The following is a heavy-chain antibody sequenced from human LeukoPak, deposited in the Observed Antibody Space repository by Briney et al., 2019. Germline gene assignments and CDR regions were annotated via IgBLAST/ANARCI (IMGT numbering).Heavy chain of an antibody. V-gene: IGHV3-23*01. CDR2: ISGSGGST. CDR1: GFTFSSYG. CDR3: AKPWREDGDYWSFNY. J-gene: IGHJ4*02. D-gene: IGHD4-17*01. Sequence: PGGSLRLSCAASGFTFSSYGMSWVRQAPGKGLEWVSGISGSGGSTYYADSVKGRFTISRDNSKNTLYLQMNSLRAEDTAVYFCAKPWREDGDYWSFNYWGQGTLVTVSS.